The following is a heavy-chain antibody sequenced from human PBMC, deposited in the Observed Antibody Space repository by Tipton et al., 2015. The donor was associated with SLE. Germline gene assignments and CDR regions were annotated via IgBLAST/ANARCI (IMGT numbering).Heavy chain of an antibody. CDR2: IYPGDSDT. V-gene: IGHV5-51*01. Sequence: QLVQSGAEVKKPGESLRISCKGSGFSFTSYSITWVRQMPGKGLEWMGIIYPGDSDTRYSPSFQGQVTISADKSISTAYLQWSSLKASDTAIYYCARHSIVGATKSYFDYWGQGTLVTVSS. CDR3: ARHSIVGATKSYFDY. D-gene: IGHD1-26*01. J-gene: IGHJ4*02. CDR1: GFSFTSYS.